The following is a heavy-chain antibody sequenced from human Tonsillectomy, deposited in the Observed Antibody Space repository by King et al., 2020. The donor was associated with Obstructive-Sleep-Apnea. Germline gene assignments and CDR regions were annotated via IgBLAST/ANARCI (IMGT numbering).Heavy chain of an antibody. J-gene: IGHJ4*02. Sequence: VQLVESGGGVVQPGRSLRLSCAASGFTFSRYAMHWVRQAPGKGLEWVAVISYDGSTKYHTDSVKGRFTISRDDSKNTLYLQRNSLRTEDTAVYYCASDPFQGKPDYFDHWGQGTLVTVSS. CDR1: GFTFSRYA. CDR3: ASDPFQGKPDYFDH. D-gene: IGHD1-14*01. CDR2: ISYDGSTK. V-gene: IGHV3-30*04.